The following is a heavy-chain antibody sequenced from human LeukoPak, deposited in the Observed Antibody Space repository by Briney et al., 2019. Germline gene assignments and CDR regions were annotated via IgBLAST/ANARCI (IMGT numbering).Heavy chain of an antibody. D-gene: IGHD5-12*01. Sequence: GGSLTLSCAAAGFTLSSYNMNWVRQAPGKGLEWVSYISSGSSTIYYADSVKGRFTISRDNAKNSLYLQMNSLRDEDSAVYYCARSNSEYDRWGQGTLVTVSS. CDR2: ISSGSSTI. V-gene: IGHV3-48*02. CDR1: GFTLSSYN. CDR3: ARSNSEYDR. J-gene: IGHJ4*02.